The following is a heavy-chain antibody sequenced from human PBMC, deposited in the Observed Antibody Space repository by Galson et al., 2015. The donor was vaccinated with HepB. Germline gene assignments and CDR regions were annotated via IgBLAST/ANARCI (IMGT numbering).Heavy chain of an antibody. CDR2: TYYRSKWDN. Sequence: CAISGDSVSSNSAAWNWIRQSPSRGLEWLGRTYYRSKWDNDYAISVKDRITINPDTSKNQFSLQLNSVTPEDTAVYYCARGGYSPSRVYDYWGQGTLVTVPS. D-gene: IGHD5-18*01. J-gene: IGHJ4*02. CDR3: ARGGYSPSRVYDY. V-gene: IGHV6-1*01. CDR1: GDSVSSNSAA.